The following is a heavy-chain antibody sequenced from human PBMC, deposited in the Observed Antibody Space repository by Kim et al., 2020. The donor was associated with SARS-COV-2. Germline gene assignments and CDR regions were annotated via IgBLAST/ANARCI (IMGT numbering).Heavy chain of an antibody. CDR1: GYTFTGYY. D-gene: IGHD3-9*01. V-gene: IGHV1-2*04. CDR2: INPNSGGT. CDR3: ARVRLRYFVDGMDV. Sequence: ASVKVSCKASGYTFTGYYMHWVRQPPGQGLEWMGWINPNSGGTNYAQKFQGWVTMTRDTSISTAYMELSRLRSDDTAVYYCARVRLRYFVDGMDVWGQGTTVTVSS. J-gene: IGHJ6*02.